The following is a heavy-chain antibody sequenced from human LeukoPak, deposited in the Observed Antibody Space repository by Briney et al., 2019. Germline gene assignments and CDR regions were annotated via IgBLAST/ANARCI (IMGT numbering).Heavy chain of an antibody. D-gene: IGHD2/OR15-2a*01. CDR3: ARAKGSGPSSNFDY. V-gene: IGHV4-39*07. J-gene: IGHJ4*02. CDR2: IYYSGST. Sequence: SETLSLTCTVSGDSISSGDYYWSWIRQPPGKGLEWIGSIYYSGSTYYNPSLKSRVTISVDTSKNQFSLKLSSVTAADTAVYYCARAKGSGPSSNFDYWGQGTLVTVSS. CDR1: GDSISSGDYY.